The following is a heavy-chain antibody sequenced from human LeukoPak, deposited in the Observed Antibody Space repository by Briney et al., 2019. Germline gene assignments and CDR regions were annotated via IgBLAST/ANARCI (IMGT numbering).Heavy chain of an antibody. V-gene: IGHV3-23*01. CDR1: GFTFTNYA. CDR2: ISGSGDFT. CDR3: AKDGARDGYNYPDY. J-gene: IGHJ4*02. Sequence: PGGSLRLSCAASGFTFTNYAMSWVRQAPGKGLEWVSDISGSGDFTYYADSVKGRFTISRDKSKNTLYLQMNSLIAEDTAVYYCAKDGARDGYNYPDYWGQGTLVTVSS. D-gene: IGHD5-24*01.